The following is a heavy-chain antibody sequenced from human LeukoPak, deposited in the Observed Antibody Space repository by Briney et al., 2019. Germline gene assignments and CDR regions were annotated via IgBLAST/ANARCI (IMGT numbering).Heavy chain of an antibody. CDR1: GGTFSSYA. CDR2: IIPIFGTA. Sequence: SVKVSCKASGGTFSSYAISWVRQAPGQGLEWMGRIIPIFGTANYAQKFQGRVTITTDESTSTAYMELSSLRSEDTAVYYCARDSYYYGSGSAFDYWGQGTLVTVSS. CDR3: ARDSYYYGSGSAFDY. D-gene: IGHD3-10*01. J-gene: IGHJ4*02. V-gene: IGHV1-69*05.